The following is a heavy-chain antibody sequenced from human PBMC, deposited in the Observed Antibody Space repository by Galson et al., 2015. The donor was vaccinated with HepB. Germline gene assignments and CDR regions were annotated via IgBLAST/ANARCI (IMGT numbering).Heavy chain of an antibody. V-gene: IGHV6-1*01. CDR3: ARSPAAGNYYDNSGYWGMYSWFDP. CDR2: TYYRSKWYN. D-gene: IGHD3-22*01. Sequence: CAISGDSVSSNSAAWNWIRQSPSRGLEWLGRTYYRSKWYNDYAVSVKSRITINPDTSKNQFSLQLNSVTPEDTAVYYCARSPAAGNYYDNSGYWGMYSWFDPWGQGTLVTVSS. J-gene: IGHJ5*02. CDR1: GDSVSSNSAA.